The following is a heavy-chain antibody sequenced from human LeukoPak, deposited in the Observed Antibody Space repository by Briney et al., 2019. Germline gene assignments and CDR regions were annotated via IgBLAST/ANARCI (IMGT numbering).Heavy chain of an antibody. J-gene: IGHJ4*02. Sequence: SETLSLTCTASGGSISSYYWSWIRQPPGKGLEWIGYIYYSGSTNYNPSLESRVTISVDTSKNQFSLKLNSVTAADTAVYYCARGDSSWPYYFDCWGQGTLVTVSS. CDR3: ARGDSSWPYYFDC. V-gene: IGHV4-59*01. D-gene: IGHD6-13*01. CDR1: GGSISSYY. CDR2: IYYSGST.